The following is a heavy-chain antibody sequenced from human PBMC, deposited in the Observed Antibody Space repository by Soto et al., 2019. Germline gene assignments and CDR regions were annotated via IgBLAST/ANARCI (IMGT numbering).Heavy chain of an antibody. CDR3: AREIAARRRYYYGMDV. D-gene: IGHD6-6*01. CDR1: GYTFTGYY. J-gene: IGHJ6*02. V-gene: IGHV1-2*04. CDR2: INPNSGGT. Sequence: ASVKVSCKASGYTFTGYYMHWVRQAPGQGLEWMGWINPNSGGTNYAQKFQGWVTMTRDTSISTAYMELSRLRSDDTAVYYCAREIAARRRYYYGMDVWGQGTTVTVSS.